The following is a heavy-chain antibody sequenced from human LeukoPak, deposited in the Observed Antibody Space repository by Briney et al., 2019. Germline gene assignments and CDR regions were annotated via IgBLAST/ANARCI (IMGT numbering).Heavy chain of an antibody. J-gene: IGHJ4*02. V-gene: IGHV3-21*01. D-gene: IGHD6-6*01. CDR3: ARYEYSSSHFDY. Sequence: GGSLRLSCAASGFIFSSYSMNWVRQAPGKGLEWVSSISSSSSYIYYADSVKGRFTISRDNAKNSLYLQMNSLRAEDTAVYYCARYEYSSSHFDYWGQGTLVTVSS. CDR1: GFIFSSYS. CDR2: ISSSSSYI.